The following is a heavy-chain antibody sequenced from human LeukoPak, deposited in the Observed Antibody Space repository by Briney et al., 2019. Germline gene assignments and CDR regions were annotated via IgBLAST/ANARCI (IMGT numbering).Heavy chain of an antibody. D-gene: IGHD4-23*01. CDR2: INWNGGST. CDR3: ARDFYGDNSEVVSWHFDL. V-gene: IGHV3-20*04. CDR1: GFTFDDYG. Sequence: GGSLRLSCAASGFTFDDYGMSWVRQAPGKGLEWVSGINWNGGSTGYADSVKGRFTISRDNAKNSLYLQMNSLRAEDTAVYYCARDFYGDNSEVVSWHFDLWGRGTLVSVSS. J-gene: IGHJ2*01.